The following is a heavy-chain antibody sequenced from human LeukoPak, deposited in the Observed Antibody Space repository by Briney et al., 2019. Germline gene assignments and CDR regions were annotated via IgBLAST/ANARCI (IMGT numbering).Heavy chain of an antibody. CDR1: GFTYSSYW. Sequence: GGSLRLSCASSGFTYSSYWMSWVRQAPGKGLEWVANIKQDGSEKYYVDSVKGRFTISRDNAKNSLYRQMNSLRAEDTAVYYGARGPGYSSSCFESFQHWGRGTLSPSPQ. J-gene: IGHJ1*01. CDR2: IKQDGSEK. V-gene: IGHV3-7*01. D-gene: IGHD6-13*01. CDR3: ARGPGYSSSCFESFQH.